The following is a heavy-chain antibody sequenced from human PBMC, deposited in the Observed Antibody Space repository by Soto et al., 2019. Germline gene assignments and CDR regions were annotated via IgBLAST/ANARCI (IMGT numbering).Heavy chain of an antibody. D-gene: IGHD4-17*01. CDR3: AKGGDYASIYARDV. Sequence: QVQLVESGGGVVQPGRSLRLSCAASGFTFSSYGMHWVRQAPGKGLEWVAFISYDGSSKYYADSVKGRFTISRDNSKNTLYLQMNSLRAEDTAVYYCAKGGDYASIYARDVWGQGTTVTVSS. CDR1: GFTFSSYG. CDR2: ISYDGSSK. V-gene: IGHV3-30*18. J-gene: IGHJ6*02.